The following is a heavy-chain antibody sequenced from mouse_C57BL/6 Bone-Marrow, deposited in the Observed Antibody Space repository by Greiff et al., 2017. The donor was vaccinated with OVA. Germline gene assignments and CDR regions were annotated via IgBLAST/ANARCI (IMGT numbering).Heavy chain of an antibody. D-gene: IGHD2-4*01. Sequence: DVKLQESGPALVKPSQTVSLTCTVTGYSITNGNHWWNWIRQVSGSKLEWIGYISSSGSNDSNPSLKSRISITTDTSKNQLFLQLNAFTTEYIATYYCARADDSLPDVWGTGTTVTVSS. CDR1: GYSITNGNHW. V-gene: IGHV3-4*01. CDR3: ARADDSLPDV. J-gene: IGHJ1*03. CDR2: ISSSGSN.